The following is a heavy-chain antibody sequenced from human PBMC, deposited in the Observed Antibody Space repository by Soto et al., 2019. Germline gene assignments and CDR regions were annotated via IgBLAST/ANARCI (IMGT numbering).Heavy chain of an antibody. CDR3: ARDYYDSSGYRGYFQH. J-gene: IGHJ1*01. V-gene: IGHV3-30-3*01. D-gene: IGHD3-22*01. Sequence: PGRSLRLSCAAAGFTFSSYAMHWVRQAPGKGLEWVAVISYDGSNKYYADSVKGRFTISRDNSKNTLYLQMNSLRAEDTAVYYCARDYYDSSGYRGYFQHWGQGTLVTVSS. CDR2: ISYDGSNK. CDR1: GFTFSSYA.